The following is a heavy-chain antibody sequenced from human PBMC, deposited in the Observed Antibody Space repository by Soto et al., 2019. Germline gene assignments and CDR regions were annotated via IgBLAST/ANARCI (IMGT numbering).Heavy chain of an antibody. V-gene: IGHV4-34*01. Sequence: SETLSLTCAVYGGSFSGYYWTWIRQPPGTGLEWIGEINHSGSTNYNPSLKSRVTITKDTSKNQLVLTMTNMDPVDTGTYYCAQLPWKQLWPRAPVVNWGQGTPVTVSS. CDR2: INHSGST. J-gene: IGHJ4*02. CDR1: GGSFSGYY. D-gene: IGHD5-18*01. CDR3: AQLPWKQLWPRAPVVN.